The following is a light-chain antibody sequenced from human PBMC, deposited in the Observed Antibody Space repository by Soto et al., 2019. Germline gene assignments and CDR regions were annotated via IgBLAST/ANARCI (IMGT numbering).Light chain of an antibody. V-gene: IGKV3-15*01. Sequence: EVVLTQSPATLSLSPGEGATLSCRASQSIGNYLAWYQQKPGQAPRLLIYATSTRATGVQARFSGSRSGPEFTLTIKSLQSEDFAIYYCQPYNNWPLTFGGGTKVDIK. CDR1: QSIGNY. J-gene: IGKJ4*01. CDR3: QPYNNWPLT. CDR2: ATS.